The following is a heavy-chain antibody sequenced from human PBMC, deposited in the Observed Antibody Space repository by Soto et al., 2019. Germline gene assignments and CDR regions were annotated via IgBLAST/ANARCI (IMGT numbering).Heavy chain of an antibody. Sequence: DSVKVSFKASGYPFTSYYMHLVRQAPGQGLEWMGIINPSGGSTSYAQKFQGRVTMTRDTSTSTVYMELSSLRSEDTAVYYCAREGVQLWLQAFDIWGQGTMVTVSS. CDR1: GYPFTSYY. D-gene: IGHD5-18*01. CDR3: AREGVQLWLQAFDI. J-gene: IGHJ3*02. CDR2: INPSGGST. V-gene: IGHV1-46*01.